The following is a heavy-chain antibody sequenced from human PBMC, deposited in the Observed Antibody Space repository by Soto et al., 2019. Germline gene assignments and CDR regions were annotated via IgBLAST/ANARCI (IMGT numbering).Heavy chain of an antibody. CDR2: ISYDGSNK. CDR3: ARDQTYSNRAYYGMDV. J-gene: IGHJ6*02. V-gene: IGHV3-30-3*01. CDR1: GFTFSSYA. D-gene: IGHD6-13*01. Sequence: GGSLRLSCAASGFTFSSYAMHWVRQAPGKGLEWVAVISYDGSNKYYADSVKGRFTISRDNSKNTLYLQMNSLRAEDTAVYYCARDQTYSNRAYYGMDVWGQGTTVTVSS.